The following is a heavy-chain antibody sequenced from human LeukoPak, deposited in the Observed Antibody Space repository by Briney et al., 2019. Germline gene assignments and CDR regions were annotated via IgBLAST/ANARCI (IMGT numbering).Heavy chain of an antibody. CDR1: GFSFSSYS. Sequence: GGSLRLSCAASGFSFSSYSMNWVRQAPGKGLEWISSISPSTSTIYYADSVKGRFTISRDNAENSLYLQMNSLRAEDTAVYYCARDPEGYYYYMDVWGKGTTVTISS. J-gene: IGHJ6*03. CDR3: ARDPEGYYYYMDV. CDR2: ISPSTSTI. V-gene: IGHV3-48*01.